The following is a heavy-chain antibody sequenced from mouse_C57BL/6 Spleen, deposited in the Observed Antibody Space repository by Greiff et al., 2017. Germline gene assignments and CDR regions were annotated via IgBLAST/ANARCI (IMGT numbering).Heavy chain of an antibody. CDR2: IDPANGNT. CDR1: GFNIKNTY. CDR3: ALNYYGGSYDFDD. J-gene: IGHJ2*01. V-gene: IGHV14-3*01. Sequence: EVQLQQSVAELARPGASVKLSCTASGFNIKNTYMHWVKQRPEQGLEWIGRIDPANGNTKYAPKFQGKATITADTSSNTAYLQLSSLTSEDTAIYYCALNYYGGSYDFDDWGQGTTLTVSS. D-gene: IGHD1-1*01.